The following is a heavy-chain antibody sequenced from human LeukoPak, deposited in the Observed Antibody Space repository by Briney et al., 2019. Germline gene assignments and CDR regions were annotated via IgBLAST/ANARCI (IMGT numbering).Heavy chain of an antibody. CDR2: ISSSSSYI. D-gene: IGHD3-10*01. V-gene: IGHV3-21*01. J-gene: IGHJ4*02. CDR3: ARYYDYGSGSYTFDY. CDR1: GFTFSSYS. Sequence: GGSLRLSCAASGFTFSSYSMNWVRQAPGKGLEWVSSISSSSSYIYYADSVKGRFTISRDNAKNSLYLQMNSLRAEDTAVYYCARYYDYGSGSYTFDYWGQGTLVTVSS.